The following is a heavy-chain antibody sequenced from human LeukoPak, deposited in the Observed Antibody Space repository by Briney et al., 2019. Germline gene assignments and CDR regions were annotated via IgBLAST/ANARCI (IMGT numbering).Heavy chain of an antibody. V-gene: IGHV1-2*02. CDR3: ARVSGDGYSNY. Sequence: GSSVKVSCKASGGTFSSYAITWVRQAPGQGLEWMGWINPNSGGTNYAQKFQGRVTMTRDTSISTAYMELSRLRSDDTAVYYCARVSGDGYSNYWGQGTLVTVSS. J-gene: IGHJ4*02. D-gene: IGHD5-24*01. CDR1: GGTFSSYA. CDR2: INPNSGGT.